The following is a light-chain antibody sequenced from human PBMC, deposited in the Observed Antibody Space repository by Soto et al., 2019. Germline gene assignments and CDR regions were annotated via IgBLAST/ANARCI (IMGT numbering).Light chain of an antibody. CDR1: SSDVDGYNY. J-gene: IGLJ1*01. V-gene: IGLV2-14*03. Sequence: SVLTQPASGYGSPGQSIAISCTRTSSDVDGYNYVSWYQHHPGKAPKLMIYDVSSRPSGVSNRLSGSKSGNTASLTISGLQAEDEADYYCISYTTISTYVFGTGTKVTVL. CDR2: DVS. CDR3: ISYTTISTYV.